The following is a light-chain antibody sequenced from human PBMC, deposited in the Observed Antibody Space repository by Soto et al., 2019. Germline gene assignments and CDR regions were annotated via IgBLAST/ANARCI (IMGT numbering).Light chain of an antibody. CDR3: SSCAGSNPMI. J-gene: IGLJ2*01. CDR1: SSDVGTYNY. CDR2: EVD. V-gene: IGLV2-8*01. Sequence: QSALTQPPSASGSPGQSVTISCTGTSSDVGTYNYVSWYQQHPGKAPKLLIYEVDKRPSGVPDRFSGSKSGNTASLTVSGLQAEDEADYSCSSCAGSNPMIFGGGTKVTVL.